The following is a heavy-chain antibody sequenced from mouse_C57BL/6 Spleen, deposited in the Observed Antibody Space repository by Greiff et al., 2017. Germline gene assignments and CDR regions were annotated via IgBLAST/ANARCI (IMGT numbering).Heavy chain of an antibody. D-gene: IGHD3-3*01. V-gene: IGHV2-9-1*01. Sequence: VKLVESGPGLVAPSQSLSITCTVSGFSLTSYAISWVRQPPGKGLEWLGVIWTGGGTNYNSALKSRLSISKDNSKSQVFLKMNSLQTDDTARYYCARRGQLEGYYAMDYWGQGTSVTVSS. J-gene: IGHJ4*01. CDR1: GFSLTSYA. CDR2: IWTGGGT. CDR3: ARRGQLEGYYAMDY.